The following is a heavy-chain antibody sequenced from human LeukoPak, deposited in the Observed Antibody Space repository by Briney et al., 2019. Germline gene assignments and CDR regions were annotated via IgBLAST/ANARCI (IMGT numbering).Heavy chain of an antibody. Sequence: SVKVSCKASGGTFTSYTISWVRQAPGQGLEWMGRIIPLFQTTKYAPKLQGRVTITADKSTSTAYMEVSSLTSEDTAVYYCARGPMTTAPLEYWGQGTLVTVSS. CDR3: ARGPMTTAPLEY. D-gene: IGHD4-17*01. V-gene: IGHV1-69*08. CDR2: IIPLFQTT. CDR1: GGTFTSYT. J-gene: IGHJ4*02.